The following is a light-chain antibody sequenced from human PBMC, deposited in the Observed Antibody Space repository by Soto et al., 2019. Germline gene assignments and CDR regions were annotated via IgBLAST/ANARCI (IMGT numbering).Light chain of an antibody. CDR3: QQYHNWPLT. Sequence: TQSPGTLSLSPGERATLSCRASQSVSSNLXWYXXKXGXXXSXXXYGAFTRATGIPARFSAGGSGTEFFLTISSLQSEDSAVYFCQQYHNWPLTFGPGTKVDIK. CDR2: GAF. V-gene: IGKV3-15*01. CDR1: QSVSSN. J-gene: IGKJ3*01.